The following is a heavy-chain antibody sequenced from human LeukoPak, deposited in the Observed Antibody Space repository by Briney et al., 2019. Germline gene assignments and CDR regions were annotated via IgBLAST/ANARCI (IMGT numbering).Heavy chain of an antibody. D-gene: IGHD1-20*01. J-gene: IGHJ4*02. V-gene: IGHV3-33*06. CDR2: IWYDGSNK. CDR1: GFTFSSYG. Sequence: GRSLRLSCAASGFTFSSYGMHWVRQAPGKGLEWVAVIWYDGSNKYYAESVKGRFTISRDNSKNTLYLQMDSLRVEDTAVYYCAKDRGSGYNWNDVLDYWGQGTLVTVSS. CDR3: AKDRGSGYNWNDVLDY.